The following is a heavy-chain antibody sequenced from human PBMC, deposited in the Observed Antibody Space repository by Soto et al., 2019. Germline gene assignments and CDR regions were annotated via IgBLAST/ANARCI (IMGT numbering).Heavy chain of an antibody. V-gene: IGHV4-59*01. Sequence: SSETLSLTCTVSGGSISSYYWSWIRQPPGKGLEWIGYIYYSGSTNYNPSLKSRVTISVDTSKNQFSLKLSSVTAADTAVYYCARGITPRTNDAFDIWGQGTMVTVSS. D-gene: IGHD3-3*01. J-gene: IGHJ3*02. CDR3: ARGITPRTNDAFDI. CDR1: GGSISSYY. CDR2: IYYSGST.